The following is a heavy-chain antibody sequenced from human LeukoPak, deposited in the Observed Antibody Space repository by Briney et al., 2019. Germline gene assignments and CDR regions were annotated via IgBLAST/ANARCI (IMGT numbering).Heavy chain of an antibody. D-gene: IGHD3-22*01. V-gene: IGHV1-69*01. J-gene: IGHJ3*01. CDR1: GGGFTFTSHA. Sequence: SVKVSCKASGGGFTFTSHAITWVRQAPGQGLEWMAGFIPIYGSPSYAQKFQGRVTMTSDESTRTVYMELSSLRSEDTAVYYCAGFFYDNSSEAFDLWGQGTMVTVSS. CDR2: FIPIYGSP. CDR3: AGFFYDNSSEAFDL.